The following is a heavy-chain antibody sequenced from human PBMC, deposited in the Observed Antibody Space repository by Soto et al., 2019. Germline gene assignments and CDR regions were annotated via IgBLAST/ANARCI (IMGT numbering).Heavy chain of an antibody. Sequence: ASVKVSCKASGYTFTSYGISWVRQAPGQGLEWMGWISAYNGNTNYAQKLQGRVTMTTDTSTSTAYMELRSLRSDDTAVYYCARVFMSFREFSRSWYLFDPWGQGTLVTVSS. J-gene: IGHJ5*02. CDR2: ISAYNGNT. D-gene: IGHD6-13*01. CDR1: GYTFTSYG. CDR3: ARVFMSFREFSRSWYLFDP. V-gene: IGHV1-18*01.